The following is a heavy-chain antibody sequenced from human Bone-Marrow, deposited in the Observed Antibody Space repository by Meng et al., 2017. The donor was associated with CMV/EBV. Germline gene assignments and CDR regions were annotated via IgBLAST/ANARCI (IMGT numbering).Heavy chain of an antibody. Sequence: GSLKISCAASGFTFSDYYMSWIRQAPGKGLEWVSYISSSGSTIYYADSVKGRFTISRDNAKNSLYLQMNSLRAEDTAVYYCAKDDYDILTGYGINGMDVWGQGTTVTVSS. J-gene: IGHJ6*02. V-gene: IGHV3-11*04. D-gene: IGHD3-9*01. CDR2: ISSSGSTI. CDR1: GFTFSDYY. CDR3: AKDDYDILTGYGINGMDV.